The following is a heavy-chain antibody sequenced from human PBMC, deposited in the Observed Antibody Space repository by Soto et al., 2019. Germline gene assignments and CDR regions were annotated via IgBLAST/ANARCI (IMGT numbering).Heavy chain of an antibody. J-gene: IGHJ4*02. D-gene: IGHD5-18*01. CDR3: TPRRACTAVAPLEY. CDR1: GFTFSDSA. V-gene: IGHV3-73*02. Sequence: EVQLVESGGGLVQPGGSLKVSCAASGFTFSDSAMHWVRQASGKGLEWVGRIRNKGNNYATAYTASVKGRSTISRDDSKTTVYLQMNSLKIDDTAVYYFTPRRACTAVAPLEYWGLGTLVTVSS. CDR2: IRNKGNNYAT.